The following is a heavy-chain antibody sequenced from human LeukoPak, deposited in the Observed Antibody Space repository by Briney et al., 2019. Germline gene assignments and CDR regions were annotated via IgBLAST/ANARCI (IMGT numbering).Heavy chain of an antibody. D-gene: IGHD1-26*01. CDR3: ARDLQVGASNYYYYGMDV. CDR2: INPNSGGT. V-gene: IGHV1-2*02. CDR1: GYTFTGYY. Sequence: ASVKVSCKASGYTFTGYYMHWVRQAPGQGLEWMGWINPNSGGTNYAQKFQGRVTMTRDTSTSTAYMELSRRRSDDTAVYYCARDLQVGASNYYYYGMDVWGQGTTVTVSS. J-gene: IGHJ6*02.